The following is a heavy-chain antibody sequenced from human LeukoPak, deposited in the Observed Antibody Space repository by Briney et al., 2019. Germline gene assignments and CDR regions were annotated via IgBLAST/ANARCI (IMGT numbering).Heavy chain of an antibody. D-gene: IGHD4-23*01. Sequence: SSGSYYWTWVRQAPGKGLEWVANIKQDGSEKYYVDSVKGRFTISRDNAKNSLYLQMNSLRAEDTAVYYCARDRDGGENFDYWGQGTLVTVSS. CDR2: IKQDGSEK. V-gene: IGHV3-7*01. J-gene: IGHJ4*02. CDR1: SSGSYY. CDR3: ARDRDGGENFDY.